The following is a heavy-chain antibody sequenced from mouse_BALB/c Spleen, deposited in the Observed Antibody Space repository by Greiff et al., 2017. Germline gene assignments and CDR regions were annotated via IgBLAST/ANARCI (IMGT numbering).Heavy chain of an antibody. Sequence: VKLVESGPGLVAPSQSLSITCTVSGFSLTSYGVHWVRQPPGKGLEWLGVIWAGGSTNYNSALMSRLSISKDNSKSQVFLKMNSLQTDDTAMYYCARYYYSSSALDYWGQGTTLTVAS. CDR1: GFSLTSYG. D-gene: IGHD1-1*01. CDR3: ARYYYSSSALDY. J-gene: IGHJ2*01. V-gene: IGHV2-9*02. CDR2: IWAGGST.